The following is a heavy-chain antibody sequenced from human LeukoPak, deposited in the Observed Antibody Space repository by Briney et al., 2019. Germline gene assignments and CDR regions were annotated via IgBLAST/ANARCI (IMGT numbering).Heavy chain of an antibody. CDR3: AKAIYGSGSHPVDY. D-gene: IGHD3-10*01. V-gene: IGHV3-20*04. J-gene: IGHJ4*02. CDR2: INWNGGST. Sequence: GRSLRLSCAASGFTFDDYGMSWVRQAPGKGLEWVSGINWNGGSTGYADSVKGRFTISRDNSKNTLYLQMNSLRAEDTAVYYCAKAIYGSGSHPVDYWGQGTLVTVSS. CDR1: GFTFDDYG.